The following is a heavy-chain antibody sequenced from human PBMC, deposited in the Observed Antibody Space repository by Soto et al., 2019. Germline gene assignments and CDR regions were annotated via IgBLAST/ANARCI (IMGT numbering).Heavy chain of an antibody. J-gene: IGHJ4*02. D-gene: IGHD3-22*01. CDR3: ARDTEHYYDSSGEWLGS. CDR2: IWYDGSIK. Sequence: LRLSCAASAFTSITYGMNLVRQAPGKGLEWRAGIWYDGSIKYYADSVKGRFTISRDHSKKTLHLQMNSLRAEDTAVTYCARDTEHYYDSSGEWLGSWGQGTRVIGSS. CDR1: AFTSITYG. V-gene: IGHV3-33*01.